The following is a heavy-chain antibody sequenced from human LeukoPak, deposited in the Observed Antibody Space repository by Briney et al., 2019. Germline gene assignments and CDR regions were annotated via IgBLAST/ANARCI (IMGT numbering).Heavy chain of an antibody. CDR2: INHSGIT. CDR3: ARVRSNYYYFGMDV. Sequence: ETLSLTCVVFGGPFSGYSWSWIRQPPGKGLEWIGEINHSGITNYKPSLESRVAILVDTSRKQFSLKLRSVTAADTAVYYCARVRSNYYYFGMDVWGQGTTVTVSS. V-gene: IGHV4-34*01. J-gene: IGHJ6*02. CDR1: GGPFSGYS.